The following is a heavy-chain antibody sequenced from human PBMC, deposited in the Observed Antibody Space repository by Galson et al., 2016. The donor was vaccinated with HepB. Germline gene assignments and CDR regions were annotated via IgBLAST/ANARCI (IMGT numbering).Heavy chain of an antibody. Sequence: SLRLSCAASGFRFSSSSMTWVRLAPGKGLSWVSTISGSDDSTYYADSVKGRFRISRDNSKNTLYLQMNSLKAEDTAVYYCAKDVGHNVWGTYPPYAMDCWGRGTTGTVSS. J-gene: IGHJ6*02. V-gene: IGHV3-23*01. CDR3: AKDVGHNVWGTYPPYAMDC. CDR2: ISGSDDST. D-gene: IGHD3-16*02. CDR1: GFRFSSSS.